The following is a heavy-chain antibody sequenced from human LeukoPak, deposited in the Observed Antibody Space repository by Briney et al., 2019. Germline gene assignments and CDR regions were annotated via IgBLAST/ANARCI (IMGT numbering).Heavy chain of an antibody. CDR1: GFTFSSYA. D-gene: IGHD3-10*01. CDR3: VRDRYYSLDY. V-gene: IGHV3-74*01. Sequence: GGSLRLSCAASGFTFSSYAMNWVRQAPGKGLVWVSRIKSDGISTIYADSVKGRFTISRDNAKNTLYLQINSLRAEDTAVYYCVRDRYYSLDYWGQGTLVTVSS. CDR2: IKSDGIST. J-gene: IGHJ4*02.